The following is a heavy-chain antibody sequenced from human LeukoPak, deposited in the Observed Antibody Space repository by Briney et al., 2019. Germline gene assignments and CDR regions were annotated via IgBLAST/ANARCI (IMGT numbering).Heavy chain of an antibody. J-gene: IGHJ4*02. CDR1: GGSISSYY. D-gene: IGHD2-21*02. Sequence: PSETLSLTCTVSGGSISSYYWSWIRQPPGKGLEWIGYIYYSGSTNYNPSLKSRVTISVDTSKNQFSLKLSSVTPEDTAVYYCARGMVTEGGRVDYWGQGTLVTVSS. CDR2: IYYSGST. CDR3: ARGMVTEGGRVDY. V-gene: IGHV4-59*12.